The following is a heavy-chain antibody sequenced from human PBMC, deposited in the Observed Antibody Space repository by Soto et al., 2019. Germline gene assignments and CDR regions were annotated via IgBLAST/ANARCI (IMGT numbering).Heavy chain of an antibody. CDR3: ARVTGYYYYGMDV. J-gene: IGHJ6*02. CDR1: GGSISSSNW. V-gene: IGHV4-4*02. Sequence: QVQLQESGPGLVKPSGTLSLTCAVSGGSISSSNWWSWVRQPPGKGLEWIGEIYHSGSTNYNPSLKSRVTISVGKSKNQFSLKLSSVTAADMAMYYCARVTGYYYYGMDVWGQGTTVTVSS. CDR2: IYHSGST.